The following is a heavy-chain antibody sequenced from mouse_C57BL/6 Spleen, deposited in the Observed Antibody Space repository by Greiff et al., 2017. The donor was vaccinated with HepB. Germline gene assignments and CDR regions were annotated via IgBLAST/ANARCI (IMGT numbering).Heavy chain of an antibody. CDR3: ARGGDYDDGYAMDY. CDR2: INYDGSST. J-gene: IGHJ4*01. D-gene: IGHD2-4*01. V-gene: IGHV5-16*01. Sequence: DVKLVESEGGLVQPGSSMKLSCTASGFTFSDYYMAWVRQVPEKGLEWVANINYDGSSTYYLDSLKSRFIISRDNAKNILYLQMSSLKSEDTATYYCARGGDYDDGYAMDYWGQGTSVTVSS. CDR1: GFTFSDYY.